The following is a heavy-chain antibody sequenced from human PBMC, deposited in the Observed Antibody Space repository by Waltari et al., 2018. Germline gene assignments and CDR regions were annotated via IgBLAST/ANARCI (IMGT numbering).Heavy chain of an antibody. Sequence: EVQLLESGGGLVQPGGSLRLSCAASGFTFSSYAMSWVRQAPGKGLEWVSAISGSGGSTDYADSVKGRFTISRDNSKNTLYLQMNSLRAEDTAVYYCAKSPTSPPGVAATYYFDYWGQGTLVTVSS. CDR1: GFTFSSYA. CDR2: ISGSGGST. D-gene: IGHD2-15*01. J-gene: IGHJ4*02. V-gene: IGHV3-23*01. CDR3: AKSPTSPPGVAATYYFDY.